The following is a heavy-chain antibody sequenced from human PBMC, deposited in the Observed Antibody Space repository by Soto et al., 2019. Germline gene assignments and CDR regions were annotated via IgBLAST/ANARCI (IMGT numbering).Heavy chain of an antibody. D-gene: IGHD1-7*01. J-gene: IGHJ4*02. CDR3: ARDKLRITDY. V-gene: IGHV3-33*01. CDR2: IWYDGSNK. CDR1: VFPFSSYG. Sequence: AGSLRLSCSASVFPFSSYGMHWVRQAPGKGLEWVAVIWYDGSNKYYADSVKGRFTISRDNSKNTLYLQMNSLRAEDTAVYYCARDKLRITDYWGQGTLVSVSS.